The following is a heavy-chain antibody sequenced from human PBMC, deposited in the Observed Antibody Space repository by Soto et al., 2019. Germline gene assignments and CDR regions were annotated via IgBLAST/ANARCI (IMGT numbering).Heavy chain of an antibody. Sequence: EVQLVQSGAEVKKPGESLKISCKGSGYSFTSYWIGWVRQMPGKGLEWMGIIYPGDSDTRYSPSFQGQVTISADKSISTAYRQWSSLKASETAMYYCARLEPFGVAPTGGAFDIWGQGTMVTVSS. J-gene: IGHJ3*02. CDR2: IYPGDSDT. V-gene: IGHV5-51*01. CDR1: GYSFTSYW. CDR3: ARLEPFGVAPTGGAFDI. D-gene: IGHD3-3*01.